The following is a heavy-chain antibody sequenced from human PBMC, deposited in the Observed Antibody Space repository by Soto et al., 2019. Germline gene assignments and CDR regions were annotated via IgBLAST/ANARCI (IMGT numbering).Heavy chain of an antibody. D-gene: IGHD6-6*01. CDR2: IYHSGST. CDR3: AGGIAARPLGY. Sequence: QLQLQESGSGLVKPSQTLSLTCAVSGGSISSGGYSWSWIRQPPGKGLEWIGYIYHSGSTYYNPSLKXPXTXSXXRSTNQFSLKLSSVTAADTAVYYCAGGIAARPLGYWGQGTLVTVSS. CDR1: GGSISSGGYS. J-gene: IGHJ4*02. V-gene: IGHV4-30-2*01.